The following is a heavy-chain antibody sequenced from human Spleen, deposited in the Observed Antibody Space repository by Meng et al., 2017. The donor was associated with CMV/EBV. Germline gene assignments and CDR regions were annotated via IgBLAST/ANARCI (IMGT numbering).Heavy chain of an antibody. J-gene: IGHJ4*02. Sequence: GESLKISCAASGLTFSSYAMSWVRQAPGKGLEWVSAISGSGGSTYYADSVKGRFTISRDNSKNTLYLQMNSLRAEDTAVYYCAKDVEYRRDGPFDYWGQGTLVTVSS. V-gene: IGHV3-23*01. CDR2: ISGSGGST. CDR1: GLTFSSYA. D-gene: IGHD5-24*01. CDR3: AKDVEYRRDGPFDY.